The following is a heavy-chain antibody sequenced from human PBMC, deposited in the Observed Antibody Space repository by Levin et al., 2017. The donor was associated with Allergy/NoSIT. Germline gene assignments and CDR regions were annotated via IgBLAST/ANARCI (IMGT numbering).Heavy chain of an antibody. V-gene: IGHV4-39*01. J-gene: IGHJ4*02. Sequence: SETLSLTCTVSGGSISSSNYYWGWIRQPPEKGLVWIGTVYYTGTTYYNPSLKGRVAISVDTSRNQFSLRLSSVTATDTALYYCARHSELRFLEWLPQFDYWGQGRLVTVSS. D-gene: IGHD3-3*01. CDR1: GGSISSSNYY. CDR2: VYYTGTT. CDR3: ARHSELRFLEWLPQFDY.